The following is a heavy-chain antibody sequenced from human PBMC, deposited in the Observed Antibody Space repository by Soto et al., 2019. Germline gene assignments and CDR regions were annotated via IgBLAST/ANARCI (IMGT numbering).Heavy chain of an antibody. V-gene: IGHV3-30-3*01. J-gene: IGHJ3*02. Sequence: QVHLEESGGGVVQLGRSLRLSCEASGFNFNTYAMHWVRQAPGKGLEWVAVISYDGSNKDYADSVKDRFTISRDNSKKTVYLQMNSLKREDTALYSCARDPGFRYFGYPGSSFDMWGQGTMVTVSS. CDR3: ARDPGFRYFGYPGSSFDM. CDR2: ISYDGSNK. D-gene: IGHD3-10*01. CDR1: GFNFNTYA.